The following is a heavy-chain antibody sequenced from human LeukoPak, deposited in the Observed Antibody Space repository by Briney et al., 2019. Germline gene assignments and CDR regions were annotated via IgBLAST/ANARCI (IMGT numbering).Heavy chain of an antibody. CDR3: ARGGPGIQPIKIVVVAARVDRWFDP. CDR2: IYYSGST. V-gene: IGHV4-39*01. J-gene: IGHJ5*02. D-gene: IGHD2-15*01. CDR1: GGPISSSSYY. Sequence: KPSETLSLTCTVSGGPISSSSYYWGWIRQPPGKGLEWIGSIYYSGSTYYNPSLKSRVTISVDTSKNQFSLKLSSVTAADTAVYYCARGGPGIQPIKIVVVAARVDRWFDPWGQGTLVTVSS.